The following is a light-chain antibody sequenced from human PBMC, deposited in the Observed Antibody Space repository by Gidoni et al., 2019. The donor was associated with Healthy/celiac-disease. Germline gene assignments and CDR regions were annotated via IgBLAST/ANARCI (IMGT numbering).Light chain of an antibody. Sequence: EIVFTQSPGTLSLSPGERATLSCRDSQSVSSSYLAWYQQKPGQAPRLLIYGASSRATGIPDRFSGSGSGTDFTLTISRLEPEDFAVYYCQQYGSSRNTFGQGTKLEIK. V-gene: IGKV3-20*01. J-gene: IGKJ2*01. CDR3: QQYGSSRNT. CDR2: GAS. CDR1: QSVSSSY.